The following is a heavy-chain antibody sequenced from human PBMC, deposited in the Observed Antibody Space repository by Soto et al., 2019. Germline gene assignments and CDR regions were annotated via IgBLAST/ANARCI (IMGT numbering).Heavy chain of an antibody. J-gene: IGHJ4*02. CDR2: MNPNTGGA. CDR1: GYNFNGYY. Sequence: QVNLVQSGAEVKKPGASVKVSCKASGYNFNGYYILWVRQAPGQGLEWMGWMNPNTGGANYAQKFQGKVIMTTDTSISTAYLELRSLTSDDTAVYYCAKVISTIGSKQWLAQTKHQALDYWGQGTLVTVSS. D-gene: IGHD6-19*01. CDR3: AKVISTIGSKQWLAQTKHQALDY. V-gene: IGHV1-2*02.